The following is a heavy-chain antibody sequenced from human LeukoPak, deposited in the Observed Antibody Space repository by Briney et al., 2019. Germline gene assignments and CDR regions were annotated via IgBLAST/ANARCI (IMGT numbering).Heavy chain of an antibody. J-gene: IGHJ3*02. CDR3: ARGRRYYYDSSGYWEAFDI. Sequence: PSETLSLTCAVYGGSFSGYYWSWIRQPPGKGLEWLGEINHSGNTNYNPSLKSRVTISVDTSKNQFSLKLSSVTAADTAVYYCARGRRYYYDSSGYWEAFDIWGQGTMVTVSS. CDR1: GGSFSGYY. D-gene: IGHD3-22*01. V-gene: IGHV4-34*01. CDR2: INHSGNT.